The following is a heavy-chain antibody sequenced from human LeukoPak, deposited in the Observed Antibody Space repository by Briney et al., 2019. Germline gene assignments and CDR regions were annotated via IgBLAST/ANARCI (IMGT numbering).Heavy chain of an antibody. Sequence: SETLSLTCTVSGGSISSYYWSWIRQPPGKGLEWIGYIYYTGSTNYNPSLKSRVTISVDTSKNQFSLNLSSVTAADTAVYYCARDSGTYGRDYCFDLWGQGTLVTVSS. CDR2: IYYTGST. CDR1: GGSISSYY. V-gene: IGHV4-59*01. J-gene: IGHJ4*02. D-gene: IGHD1-26*01. CDR3: ARDSGTYGRDYCFDL.